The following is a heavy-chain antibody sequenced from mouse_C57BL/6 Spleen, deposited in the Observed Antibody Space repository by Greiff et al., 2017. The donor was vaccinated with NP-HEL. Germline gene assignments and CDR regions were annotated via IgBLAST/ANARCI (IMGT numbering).Heavy chain of an antibody. CDR3: ARAGACCYGSSFGYFVY. CDR2: ISDGGSYT. Sequence: EVQGVESGGGLVKPGGSLKLSCAASGFTFSSYAMSWVRQTPEKRLEWVATISDGGSYTYYPDNVKGRFTISSDNAKTNLYLQMSHLKSEDTAMYYCARAGACCYGSSFGYFVYWGQGTTLTVSS. V-gene: IGHV5-4*01. J-gene: IGHJ2*01. CDR1: GFTFSSYA. D-gene: IGHD1-1*01.